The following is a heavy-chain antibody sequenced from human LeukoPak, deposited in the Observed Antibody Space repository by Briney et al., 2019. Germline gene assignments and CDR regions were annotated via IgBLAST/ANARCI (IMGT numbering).Heavy chain of an antibody. J-gene: IGHJ4*02. CDR1: GGSISDYY. V-gene: IGHV4-59*01. CDR3: ARYLSGSYSYYFDC. CDR2: FSNSGTN. Sequence: SETLSLTCTVSGGSISDYYWSWIRQPPGKGLEWIGYFSNSGTNNYNPSLKGRVTMSVDTSKNQFSLKLNSVTAADTAVYYCARYLSGSYSYYFDCWGQGTVVTVSS. D-gene: IGHD3-16*01.